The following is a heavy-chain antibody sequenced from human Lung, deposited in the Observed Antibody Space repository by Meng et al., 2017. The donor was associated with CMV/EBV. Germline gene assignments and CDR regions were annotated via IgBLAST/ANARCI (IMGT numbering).Heavy chain of an antibody. CDR3: LRRSGGSV. CDR2: IPHRGSS. CDR1: GDSITNHNW. V-gene: IGHV4-4*03. D-gene: IGHD3-10*01. J-gene: IGHJ1*01. Sequence: VQLRESGPALGKTPETPSLTCAVSGDSITNHNWGAWVRQPPGKGLEWIGEIPHRGSSAYNPSLKSRVSMSIDKSKNQFSLKLTSVTAADTAVYHCLRRSGGSVWGQGTLVTVSS.